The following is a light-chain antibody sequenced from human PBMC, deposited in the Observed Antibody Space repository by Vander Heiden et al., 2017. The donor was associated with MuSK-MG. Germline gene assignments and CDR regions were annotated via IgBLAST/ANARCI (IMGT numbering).Light chain of an antibody. CDR2: WAS. Sequence: DIVMTQSPDSLAVSLGERATINCKSSQSVLYNSNNKHYLAWYQHKPGQPPKLLIHWASIRESGVPDRFSGSGSGTDFALTISSLQAEDVAVYYCQQHYSSPFTFGGGTKVEIK. CDR1: QSVLYNSNNKHY. CDR3: QQHYSSPFT. J-gene: IGKJ4*01. V-gene: IGKV4-1*01.